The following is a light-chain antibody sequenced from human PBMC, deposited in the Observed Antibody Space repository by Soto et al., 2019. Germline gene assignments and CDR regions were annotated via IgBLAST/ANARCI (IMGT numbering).Light chain of an antibody. CDR3: SSYAGSDNYV. J-gene: IGLJ1*01. Sequence: QSALTQPPSASGSPGQSVTISCTGTSSDVGVYNYVSWYQQHPGKAPKLMISEVSKRPSGVPDRFSGSKSGNTASLTVSGLQAEDEADYYCSSYAGSDNYVFGTGTKVTVL. V-gene: IGLV2-8*01. CDR1: SSDVGVYNY. CDR2: EVS.